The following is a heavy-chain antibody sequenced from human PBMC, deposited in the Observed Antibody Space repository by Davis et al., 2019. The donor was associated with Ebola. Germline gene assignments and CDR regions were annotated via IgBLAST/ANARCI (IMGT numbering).Heavy chain of an antibody. CDR2: IYYSGST. J-gene: IGHJ3*02. D-gene: IGHD3-22*01. V-gene: IGHV4-39*01. Sequence: SETLSLTCTISGGSISSSSYYWGWIRQPPGKGLEWIGSIYYSGSTYYNPSLKSRVTISVDTSKNQFSLKLSSVTAADTAVYYCARHASYYYDSSGYSLISAFDIWGQGTMVTVSS. CDR1: GGSISSSSYY. CDR3: ARHASYYYDSSGYSLISAFDI.